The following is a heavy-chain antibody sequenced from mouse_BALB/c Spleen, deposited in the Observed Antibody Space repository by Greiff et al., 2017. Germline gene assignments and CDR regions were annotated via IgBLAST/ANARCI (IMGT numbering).Heavy chain of an antibody. CDR1: GYTFTSYW. J-gene: IGHJ2*01. Sequence: VQLQQSGAELARPGASVKLSCKASGYTFTSYWMQWVKQRPGQGLEWIGAIYPGDGDTRYTQKFKGKATLTADKSSSTAYMQLSSLASEDSAVYYCASGEEGYWGQGTTLTVSS. CDR3: ASGEEGY. V-gene: IGHV1-87*01. CDR2: IYPGDGDT.